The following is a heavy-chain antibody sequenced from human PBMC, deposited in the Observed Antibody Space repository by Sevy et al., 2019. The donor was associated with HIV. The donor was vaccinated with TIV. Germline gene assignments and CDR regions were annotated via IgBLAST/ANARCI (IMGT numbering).Heavy chain of an antibody. Sequence: QSQSVSLTCTVSGGSITSLYWNRIRQPPGKGLEWIANIYYNGHINYSPSLKSRVTLSLDTSKNQFSLRLSSVTAADTAMYYCAGENAWGRGYSWGQGTLVTVSS. D-gene: IGHD1-26*01. CDR1: GGSITSLY. J-gene: IGHJ4*02. V-gene: IGHV4-59*08. CDR3: AGENAWGRGYS. CDR2: IYYNGHI.